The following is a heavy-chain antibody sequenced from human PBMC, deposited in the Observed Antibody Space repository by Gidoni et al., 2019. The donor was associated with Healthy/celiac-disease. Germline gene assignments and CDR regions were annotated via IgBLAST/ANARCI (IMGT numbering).Heavy chain of an antibody. CDR1: GFTFSSYS. CDR3: ARAGSVLRFLEWLLYRYFAGSYY. D-gene: IGHD3-3*01. J-gene: IGHJ4*02. CDR2: ISSSSSYI. Sequence: EVQLVESGGGLVKPGGSLRLSCAASGFTFSSYSMNWVRQAPGKGLEWVSSISSSSSYIYYADSVKGRFTISRDNAKNSLYLQMNSLRAEDTAVYYCARAGSVLRFLEWLLYRYFAGSYYWGQGTLVTVSS. V-gene: IGHV3-21*01.